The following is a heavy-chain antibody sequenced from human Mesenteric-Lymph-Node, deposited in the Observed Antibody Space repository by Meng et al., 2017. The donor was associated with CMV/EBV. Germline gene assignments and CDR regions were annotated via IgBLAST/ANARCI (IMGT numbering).Heavy chain of an antibody. J-gene: IGHJ1*01. CDR1: VGYIIGSH. V-gene: IGHV4-34*01. D-gene: IGHD3-3*01. CDR2: IKDTGIT. Sequence: QVHLQQSGAVQLRPSGAMARLFSVPVGYIIGSHSSSIRQSPRKGLELIGGIKDTGITKYNQSLKCRVILSLDTYNSQISLKLSSVTSADTAVYYCARGPIVVRFLGNGYFQDWGQGTLVTVSS. CDR3: ARGPIVVRFLGNGYFQD.